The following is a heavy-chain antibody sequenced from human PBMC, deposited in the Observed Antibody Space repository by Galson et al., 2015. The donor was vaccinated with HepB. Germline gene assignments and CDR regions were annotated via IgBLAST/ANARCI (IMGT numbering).Heavy chain of an antibody. CDR2: ISGSGTTI. Sequence: SLRLSCAASGFTFSGYYMSWIRQAPGKGLEWLSYISGSGTTIYYADSVKGRFIISRDNAENSLYLQMNSLRAEDTAIYYCARAPYGMDVWGQGTTVTVSS. V-gene: IGHV3-11*01. J-gene: IGHJ6*02. CDR3: ARAPYGMDV. CDR1: GFTFSGYY.